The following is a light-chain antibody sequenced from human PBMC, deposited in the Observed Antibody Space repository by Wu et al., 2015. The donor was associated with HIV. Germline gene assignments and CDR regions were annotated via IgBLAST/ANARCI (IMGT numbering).Light chain of an antibody. J-gene: IGKJ1*01. Sequence: GERATLSCRASQSVSSYLAWYQQKPGQAPRLLIYDASNRATGIPARFSGSGSGTDFTLTISSLEPEDFAVYYCQQRSNWPTFGQGTKVEIK. CDR3: QQRSNWPT. CDR2: DAS. V-gene: IGKV3-11*01. CDR1: QSVSSY.